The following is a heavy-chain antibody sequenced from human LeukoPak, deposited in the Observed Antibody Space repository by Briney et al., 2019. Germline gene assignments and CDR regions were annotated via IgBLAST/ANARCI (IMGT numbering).Heavy chain of an antibody. J-gene: IGHJ3*02. CDR1: GGSISSSSYY. V-gene: IGHV4-39*01. Sequence: PSETLSLTCTVSGGSISSSSYYWGWIRQPPGKGLEWIGSIYYSGSTYYNPSLKSRVTISVDTSKNQFSLKLSSVTAADTAVYYCARRRVRTVVWAFDIWGQGTMVTVSS. CDR3: ARRRVRTVVWAFDI. D-gene: IGHD2-8*02. CDR2: IYYSGST.